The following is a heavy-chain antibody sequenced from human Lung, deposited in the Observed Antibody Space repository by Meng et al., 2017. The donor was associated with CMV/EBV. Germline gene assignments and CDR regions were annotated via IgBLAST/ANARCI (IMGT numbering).Heavy chain of an antibody. Sequence: SLKIPCAASGFTFSDFSMHWVRQAPGKGLEWVALISYHGKNEYYADPVKGRFTISRDYSKNTVSLQMSSLRPEDTAVYYCTSSPLGGESDYWGQGTLVTVSS. D-gene: IGHD3-16*01. V-gene: IGHV3-30*04. CDR2: ISYHGKNE. CDR3: TSSPLGGESDY. CDR1: GFTFSDFS. J-gene: IGHJ1*01.